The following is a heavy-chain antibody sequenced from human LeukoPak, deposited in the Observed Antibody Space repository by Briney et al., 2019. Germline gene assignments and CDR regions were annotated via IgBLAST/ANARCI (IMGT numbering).Heavy chain of an antibody. CDR2: ISAYNGNT. Sequence: ASVTVSCKASGYTFTSYGISWVRQAPGQGLEWMGWISAYNGNTNYAQKFQGRVTMTRDTSISTAYMELSRLRSDDTAVYYCAREPHYDLLTGYALGYLDLWGRGTLLTVSS. J-gene: IGHJ2*01. D-gene: IGHD3-9*01. CDR3: AREPHYDLLTGYALGYLDL. CDR1: GYTFTSYG. V-gene: IGHV1-18*01.